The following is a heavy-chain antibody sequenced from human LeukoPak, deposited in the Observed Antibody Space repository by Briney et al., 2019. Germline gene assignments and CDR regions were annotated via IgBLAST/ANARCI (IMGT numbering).Heavy chain of an antibody. CDR1: GGSISSGSYY. V-gene: IGHV4-61*02. CDR2: IYTSGST. J-gene: IGHJ5*02. Sequence: PSQTLSLTCTVSGGSISSGSYYWSWIRQPAGKGLEWIGRIYTSGSTNYNPSLKSRVTISVDTSKNQFSPKLSSVTAADTAVYYCARDLRYCSGGSCYSRWFDPWGQGTLVTVSS. D-gene: IGHD2-15*01. CDR3: ARDLRYCSGGSCYSRWFDP.